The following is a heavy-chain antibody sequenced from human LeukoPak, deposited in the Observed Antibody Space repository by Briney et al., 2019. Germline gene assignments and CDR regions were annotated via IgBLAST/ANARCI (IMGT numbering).Heavy chain of an antibody. D-gene: IGHD6-13*01. Sequence: SVKVSYKASGGTFSSYAISWVRQAPGQGLEWMGGIIPIFGTANYAQKFQGRVTITADESTSTAYMELSSLRSEDTAVYYCARIIAAAGALDYWGQGTLVTVSS. V-gene: IGHV1-69*13. CDR2: IIPIFGTA. CDR3: ARIIAAAGALDY. J-gene: IGHJ4*02. CDR1: GGTFSSYA.